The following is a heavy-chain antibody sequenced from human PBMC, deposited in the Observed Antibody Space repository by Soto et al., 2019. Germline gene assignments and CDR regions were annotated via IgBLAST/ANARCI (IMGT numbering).Heavy chain of an antibody. CDR1: GYTFTGYY. Sequence: ASVKVSCKASGYTFTGYYMHWVRQAPGQGLEWMGWINPNSGGTNYAQKFQGRVTMARDTSISTAYMELSRLRSDDTAVYYCARVSSAVAATNAFDIWGQGTMVTVSS. CDR3: ARVSSAVAATNAFDI. D-gene: IGHD6-19*01. CDR2: INPNSGGT. J-gene: IGHJ3*02. V-gene: IGHV1-2*02.